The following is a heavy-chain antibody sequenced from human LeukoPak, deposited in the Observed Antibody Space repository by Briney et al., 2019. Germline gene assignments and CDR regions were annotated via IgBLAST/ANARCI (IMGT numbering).Heavy chain of an antibody. V-gene: IGHV4-4*07. CDR1: GGSISDFY. CDR2: IYSGGST. CDR3: ARDFDF. J-gene: IGHJ4*02. Sequence: SETPSLTCTVSGGSISDFYWSWIRQPAGKGLEWIGRIYSGGSTNYNPSLKSRVTMSVDTSKKQFSLNLGPVTAADTAVYYCARDFDFWGQGTLVTVSS.